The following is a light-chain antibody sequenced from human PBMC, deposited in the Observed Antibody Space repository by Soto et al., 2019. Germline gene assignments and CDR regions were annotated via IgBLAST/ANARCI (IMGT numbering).Light chain of an antibody. CDR2: EDN. CDR3: CSSVRSTPLL. J-gene: IGLJ2*01. Sequence: QSALTQPASVSGSPGQSITISCTGTSSDVGGYNLVSWYQHHPGKAPKFIIYEDNKRPSGVSNRFSGSKSGNTASLTISGHHAEDAADYYCCSSVRSTPLLFGGPTKLTVL. V-gene: IGLV2-23*01. CDR1: SSDVGGYNL.